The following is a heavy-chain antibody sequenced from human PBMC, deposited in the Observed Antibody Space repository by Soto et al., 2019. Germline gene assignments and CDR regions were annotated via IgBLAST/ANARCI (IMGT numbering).Heavy chain of an antibody. V-gene: IGHV3-33*03. CDR1: GLTFSGLGMKFSSYG. CDR3: XGXXXXXXXXXXXXXXXXXKXGDAGVYYCPRSRMTYSDDEPSRD. Sequence: PGGSLRLSCVESGLTFSGLGMKFSSYGMEWVRQAPGKGLEWVALIGGTGSREEYADSVKGRFTISRDNSKNTVYLQMSSLRVXXXXXXXRXGXXXXXXXXXXXXXXXXXKXGDAGVYYCPRSRMTYSDDEPSRDWGPGTLVTVSS. J-gene: IGHJ4*02. CDR2: IGGTGSRE. D-gene: IGHD3-22*01.